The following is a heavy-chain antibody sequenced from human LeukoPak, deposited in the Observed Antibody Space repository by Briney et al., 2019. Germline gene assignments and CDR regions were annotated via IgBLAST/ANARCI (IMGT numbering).Heavy chain of an antibody. J-gene: IGHJ6*02. D-gene: IGHD1-1*01. CDR2: ISGSGGST. Sequence: GGSLRLSCAASGFTFNNYGMHWVRQAPGKGLEWVSAISGSGGSTYYADSVKGRFTISRDNSKNTLYLQMNSLRAEDTAVYYCAKDHFDGTTAWYYYGMDVWGQGTTVTVSS. CDR3: AKDHFDGTTAWYYYGMDV. CDR1: GFTFNNYG. V-gene: IGHV3-23*01.